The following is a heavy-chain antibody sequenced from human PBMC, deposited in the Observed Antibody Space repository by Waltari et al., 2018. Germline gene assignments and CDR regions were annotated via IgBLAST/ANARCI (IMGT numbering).Heavy chain of an antibody. CDR2: ISHDGSNK. CDR3: VKYSGFDYFFDY. V-gene: IGHV3-30*18. CDR1: GFIFGNCN. D-gene: IGHD5-12*01. Sequence: QFQLVESGGGVVQPGRSLRLSCAASGFIFGNCNMHWVRQTPGQRLRVLAAISHDGSNKAFADSVNSQFTVSRDNSNNTLYLQINSLRADDTGIYFCVKYSGFDYFFDYWGQGTLVTVSS. J-gene: IGHJ4*02.